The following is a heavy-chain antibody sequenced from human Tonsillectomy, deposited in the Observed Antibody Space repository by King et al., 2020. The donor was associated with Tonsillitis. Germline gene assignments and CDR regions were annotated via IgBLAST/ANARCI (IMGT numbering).Heavy chain of an antibody. CDR2: IYYSGST. V-gene: IGHV4-39*07. CDR1: GGSISSSSYY. J-gene: IGHJ4*02. CDR3: SSHVYDYVWWSYRPFDY. Sequence: QLQESGPGLVKPSETLSLTCTVSGGSISSSSYYWGWIRQPPGKGLEWIGSIYYSGSTYYNPSLKSRVTISVDTSKNQFSLKLSSVTAANTAVYYCSSHVYDYVWWSYRPFDYWGQGTLVTVSS. D-gene: IGHD3-16*02.